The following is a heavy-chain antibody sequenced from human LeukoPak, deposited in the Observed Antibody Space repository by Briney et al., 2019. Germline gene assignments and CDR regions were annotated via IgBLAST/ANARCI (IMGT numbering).Heavy chain of an antibody. CDR2: IKPNSGGT. CDR1: GYTFTGYY. V-gene: IGHV1-2*02. J-gene: IGHJ5*02. Sequence: ASVKVSCKASGYTFTGYYIHWVRQAPGQGLEWMGWIKPNSGGTNYAQKFQGRVTMTRDTSISTAYMELRSLRSDDTVVYYCARPTVAGRRDWFDPWGQGTLVTVSS. CDR3: ARPTVAGRRDWFDP. D-gene: IGHD6-19*01.